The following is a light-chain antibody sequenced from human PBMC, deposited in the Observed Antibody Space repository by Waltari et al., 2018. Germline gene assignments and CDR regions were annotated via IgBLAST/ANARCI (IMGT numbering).Light chain of an antibody. CDR3: QQSDSTPWT. Sequence: DIQMTQSPSSLSASVGDRVTITCRASQSISSYLSWYQHKPGKAPKLLIYAASSLQSGVPSRFSGSGSGTDFTLTISSLQPEDFVTYYYQQSDSTPWTFGQGTKVEI. CDR1: QSISSY. J-gene: IGKJ1*01. CDR2: AAS. V-gene: IGKV1-39*01.